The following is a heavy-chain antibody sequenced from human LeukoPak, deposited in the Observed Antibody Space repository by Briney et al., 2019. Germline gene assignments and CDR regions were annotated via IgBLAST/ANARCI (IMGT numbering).Heavy chain of an antibody. CDR1: GYTFTSYD. CDR2: MNPNSGNT. CDR3: ARVIDYYYGMDV. J-gene: IGHJ6*02. Sequence: ASVKVSCKASGYTFTSYDINWVRQATGQGLEWMGWMNPNSGNTGYAQKFQGRVTMTRNTSISTAYMELSSLRSEDTAVYYCARVIDYYYGMDVWGRGTTVTVSS. D-gene: IGHD2-21*01. V-gene: IGHV1-8*01.